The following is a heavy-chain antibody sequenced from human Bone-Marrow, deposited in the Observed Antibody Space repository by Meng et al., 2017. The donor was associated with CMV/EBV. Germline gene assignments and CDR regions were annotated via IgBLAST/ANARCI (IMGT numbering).Heavy chain of an antibody. CDR2: TYYRSKWYN. CDR3: AREWGFNYYASSGYYLSDAFDI. V-gene: IGHV6-1*01. Sequence: SCAISGDSVSSNSAAWNWIRQSPSRGLEWLGRTYYRSKWYNDYAVSVKSRITINPDTSKNQLSLQLNSVTPEYTAVYYCAREWGFNYYASSGYYLSDAFDIWGQGTMVTVSS. CDR1: GDSVSSNSAA. D-gene: IGHD3-22*01. J-gene: IGHJ3*02.